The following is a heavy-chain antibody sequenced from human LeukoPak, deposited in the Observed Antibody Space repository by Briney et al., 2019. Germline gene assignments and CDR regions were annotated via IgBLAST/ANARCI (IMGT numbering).Heavy chain of an antibody. J-gene: IGHJ4*02. CDR2: IYYSGST. CDR1: GGSISSYY. D-gene: IGHD2-21*01. Sequence: SETLSLTCTVSGGSISSYYWSWIRQPPGKGLEWIGYIYYSGSTNYNPSLKSRVTISVDTSKNQFSLKLSSVTAADTAVYYCAWSICGGDCSRFDYWGQGTLVTVSS. CDR3: AWSICGGDCSRFDY. V-gene: IGHV4-59*01.